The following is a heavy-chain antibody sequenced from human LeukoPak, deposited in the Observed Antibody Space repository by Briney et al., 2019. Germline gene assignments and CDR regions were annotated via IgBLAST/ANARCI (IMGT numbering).Heavy chain of an antibody. Sequence: GGSLRLSCAASGFTVSSNYMSWVRQAPGRGLEWVSVIYSGGSTYYADSVKGRFTISRDNSKNTLYLQMNSLRAEDTAVYYCARQSSGWFFDYWGQGTLVTVSS. CDR1: GFTVSSNY. J-gene: IGHJ4*02. CDR3: ARQSSGWFFDY. D-gene: IGHD6-19*01. CDR2: IYSGGST. V-gene: IGHV3-53*01.